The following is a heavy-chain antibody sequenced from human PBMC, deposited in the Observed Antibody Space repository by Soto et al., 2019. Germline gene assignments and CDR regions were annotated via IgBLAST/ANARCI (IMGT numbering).Heavy chain of an antibody. J-gene: IGHJ6*02. CDR1: GYTFTGYY. Sequence: QVPLVQSGAEVKKPGASVKVSCKASGYTFTGYYMHWVRQAPGQGLEWMGWINPNSGGTNYAQKFQGWVTMTRDTSISTAYMELSRLRSDDTAVYYCARDWVVAASTTNYYYYGMDVWGQGTTVTVSS. CDR2: INPNSGGT. D-gene: IGHD2-15*01. CDR3: ARDWVVAASTTNYYYYGMDV. V-gene: IGHV1-2*04.